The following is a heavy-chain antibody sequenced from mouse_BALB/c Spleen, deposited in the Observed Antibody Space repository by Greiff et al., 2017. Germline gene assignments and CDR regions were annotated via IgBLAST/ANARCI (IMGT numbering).Heavy chain of an antibody. CDR3: AHGYDLDY. CDR2: ISYSGST. Sequence: VQLKESGPGLVKPSQSLSLTCTVTGYSITSDYAWNWIRQFPGNKLEWMGYISYSGSTSYNPSLKSRISITRDTSKNQFFLQLNSVTTEDTATYYCAHGYDLDYWGQGTTLTVSS. CDR1: GYSITSDYA. V-gene: IGHV3-2*02. J-gene: IGHJ2*01. D-gene: IGHD2-2*01.